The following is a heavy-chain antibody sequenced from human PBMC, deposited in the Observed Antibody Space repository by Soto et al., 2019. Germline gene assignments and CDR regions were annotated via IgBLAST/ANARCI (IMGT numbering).Heavy chain of an antibody. CDR1: GYTFTSYY. J-gene: IGHJ6*02. D-gene: IGHD3-22*01. CDR3: ARDFDSSGSRYYYYGMDV. V-gene: IGHV1-46*01. Sequence: VASVKVSCKASGYTFTSYYMHWVRQAPGRGLEWMGIINPSGGSTSYAQKFQGRVTMTRDTSTSTVYMELSSLRSEDTAVYYCARDFDSSGSRYYYYGMDVWGQGTTVTVSS. CDR2: INPSGGST.